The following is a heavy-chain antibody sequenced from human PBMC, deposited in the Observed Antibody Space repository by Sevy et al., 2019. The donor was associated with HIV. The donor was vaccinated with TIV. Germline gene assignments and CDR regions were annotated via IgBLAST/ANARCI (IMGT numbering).Heavy chain of an antibody. V-gene: IGHV1-2*02. J-gene: IGHJ5*02. D-gene: IGHD3-22*01. CDR3: ATTYYYDSSGDRGGTWFDP. CDR1: GYTFTGYY. CDR2: INPNSGGT. Sequence: ASVKVSCKASGYTFTGYYMHWVRQTPGQGLEWMGWINPNSGGTNYAQKFQGRVTMTRDTSISTAYMELSRLGSDDPAVYYCATTYYYDSSGDRGGTWFDPWGQGTLVTVSS.